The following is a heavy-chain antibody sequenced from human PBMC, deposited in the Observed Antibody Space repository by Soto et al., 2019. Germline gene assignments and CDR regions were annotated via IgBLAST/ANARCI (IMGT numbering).Heavy chain of an antibody. CDR2: MNPNSGNT. J-gene: IGHJ4*02. CDR3: AKDDRLELRLFDY. CDR1: GYTFTSSD. D-gene: IGHD1-7*01. V-gene: IGHV1-8*01. Sequence: ASVKVSCNAEGYTFTSSDINWVRQTTGQGLEWMGWMNPNSGNTGYAQKFQGRVTMTRNTSISTAYMELSSLRSEDTAVYYCAKDDRLELRLFDYWGQGTLVTVSS.